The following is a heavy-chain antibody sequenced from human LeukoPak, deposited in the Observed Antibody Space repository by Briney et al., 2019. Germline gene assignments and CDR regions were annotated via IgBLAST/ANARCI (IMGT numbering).Heavy chain of an antibody. V-gene: IGHV1-18*01. J-gene: IGHJ4*02. CDR2: ISAYNGNT. Sequence: ASVKVSCKASGYTFTSYDINWVRQATGQGLEWMGWISAYNGNTNYAQKLQGRVTMTTYTSTTTAYMELRSLRSDDTAVYYCARDENYGIFFNVDYWGQGTLVTVSS. CDR3: ARDENYGIFFNVDY. CDR1: GYTFTSYD. D-gene: IGHD4-17*01.